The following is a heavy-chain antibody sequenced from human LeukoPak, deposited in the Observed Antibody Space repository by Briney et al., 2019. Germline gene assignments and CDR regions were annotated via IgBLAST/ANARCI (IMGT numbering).Heavy chain of an antibody. V-gene: IGHV3-23*05. CDR2: IYTNGRDT. D-gene: IGHD1-26*01. Sequence: GGSLRLSCAASGFIFRSYGMNWVRQVPGKGLEWVSGIYTNGRDTRYAESVKGRFTISRDNSKNTLYLQMHSLRVEDTAVYYCAHLVWEYVGGLDVWGQGTTVTVSS. CDR3: AHLVWEYVGGLDV. CDR1: GFIFRSYG. J-gene: IGHJ6*02.